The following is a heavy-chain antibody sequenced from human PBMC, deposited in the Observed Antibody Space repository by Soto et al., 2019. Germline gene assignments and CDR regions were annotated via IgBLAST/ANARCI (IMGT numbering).Heavy chain of an antibody. CDR2: IYYSGST. J-gene: IGHJ4*02. D-gene: IGHD3-10*01. V-gene: IGHV4-59*08. Sequence: SETLSLTCSVSGGSIANYYWSWIRQPPGKGLEWIGYIYYSGSTNYNPSLKRRVTISVDTSKDQFSLKLSSVTAADTAVYYCARLHGSVSSDTRGFDYWGQGTLVTVSS. CDR3: ARLHGSVSSDTRGFDY. CDR1: GGSIANYY.